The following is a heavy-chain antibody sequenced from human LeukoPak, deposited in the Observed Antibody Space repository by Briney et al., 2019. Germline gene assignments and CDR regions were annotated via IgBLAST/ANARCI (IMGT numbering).Heavy chain of an antibody. CDR1: GMTFSTTW. Sequence: GGSLRLSCAAYGMTFSTTWMTWVRQAPGKGLEWVSSISASSAYIYYADSVRGRFTISRDNAQNSLYLQMNSLTAEDTAVYCCVTERDCGSSSCVAYYFDYWGLGTLVTVSS. V-gene: IGHV3-21*01. D-gene: IGHD2-2*01. J-gene: IGHJ4*02. CDR2: ISASSAYI. CDR3: VTERDCGSSSCVAYYFDY.